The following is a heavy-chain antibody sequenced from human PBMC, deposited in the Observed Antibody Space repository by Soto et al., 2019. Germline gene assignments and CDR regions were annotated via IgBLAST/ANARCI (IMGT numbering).Heavy chain of an antibody. CDR3: ARLYYDSSGYWGHDAFDI. V-gene: IGHV4-4*07. CDR1: GGSISSYY. Sequence: QVQLQESGPGLVKPSETLSLTCTVSGGSISSYYWSWIRQPAGKGLEWIGRIYTSGSTNYNPSLKSRVTMSVDTSKNQFSLKLSSVTAADTAVYYCARLYYDSSGYWGHDAFDIWGQGTMVTVSS. D-gene: IGHD3-22*01. CDR2: IYTSGST. J-gene: IGHJ3*02.